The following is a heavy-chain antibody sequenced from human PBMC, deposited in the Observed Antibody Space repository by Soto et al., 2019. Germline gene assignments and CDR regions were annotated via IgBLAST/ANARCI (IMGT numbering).Heavy chain of an antibody. CDR2: ISGSGGST. Sequence: GGSLRLSCAASGFTFSSYAMSWVRQAPGKGLEWVSAISGSGGSTYYADSVKGRFTISRDNSKNTLYLQMNSLRAEDTAVYYCAKVRQIQLWFSSAFDIWGQGTMVTVSS. J-gene: IGHJ3*02. V-gene: IGHV3-23*01. D-gene: IGHD5-18*01. CDR1: GFTFSSYA. CDR3: AKVRQIQLWFSSAFDI.